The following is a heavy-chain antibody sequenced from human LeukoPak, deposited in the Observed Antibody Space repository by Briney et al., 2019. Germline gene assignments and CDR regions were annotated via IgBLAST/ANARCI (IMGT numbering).Heavy chain of an antibody. J-gene: IGHJ5*02. CDR3: ARHTYSSSKSPFDP. D-gene: IGHD6-13*01. V-gene: IGHV4-34*01. CDR1: GLTFSSYS. Sequence: PGGSLRLSCAASGLTFSSYSMNWVRQPPGKGLEWIGEINHSGSTNYNPSLKSRVTISVDTSKNQFSLKLSSVTAADTAVYYCARHTYSSSKSPFDPWGQGTLVTVSS. CDR2: INHSGST.